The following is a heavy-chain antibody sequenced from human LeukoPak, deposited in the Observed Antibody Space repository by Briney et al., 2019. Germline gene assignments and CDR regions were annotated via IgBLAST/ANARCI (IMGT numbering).Heavy chain of an antibody. V-gene: IGHV3-9*01. J-gene: IGHJ4*02. CDR2: ISWNSGSI. CDR1: GFTFGDYA. D-gene: IGHD1-26*01. CDR3: AKSTGRYWTFFDY. Sequence: SLRLSCEASGFTFGDYAMHWVRQAPGKGLEWVAGISWNSGSIDYVASVKGRFTISRDNAKNSLYLQMNSLRTEDTALYYCAKSTGRYWTFFDYWGQGTLVTVSS.